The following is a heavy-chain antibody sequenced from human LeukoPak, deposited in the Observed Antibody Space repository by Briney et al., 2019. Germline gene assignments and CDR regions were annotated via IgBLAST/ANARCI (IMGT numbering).Heavy chain of an antibody. CDR3: ARGAVDYTPVGRYYYNMDV. J-gene: IGHJ6*02. D-gene: IGHD3-3*01. Sequence: GGSLRLSCTGSGFTISGFWMSWVRQLPGKGLEWVAYMNQDGSKKTYVDSVKGRFTMSRDHAQNSLFLQVNNLTVEDTAVYYCARGAVDYTPVGRYYYNMDVWGQGTTVTVSS. V-gene: IGHV3-7*04. CDR2: MNQDGSKK. CDR1: GFTISGFW.